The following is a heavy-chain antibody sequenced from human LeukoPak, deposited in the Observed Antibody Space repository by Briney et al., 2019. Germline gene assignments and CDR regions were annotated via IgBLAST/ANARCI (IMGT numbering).Heavy chain of an antibody. D-gene: IGHD2-15*01. CDR2: IYYGGNT. Sequence: SETLSLTCTVSGCSISSSVHYWGWIRQPPGKGLEWIGSIYYGGNTYYNPSLKSRVTISLDTSKNQFSLKLSSVTAADTAVYYCARDSPTAYCSGGSCYFDYWGQGTLVTVSS. J-gene: IGHJ4*02. CDR1: GCSISSSVHY. CDR3: ARDSPTAYCSGGSCYFDY. V-gene: IGHV4-39*07.